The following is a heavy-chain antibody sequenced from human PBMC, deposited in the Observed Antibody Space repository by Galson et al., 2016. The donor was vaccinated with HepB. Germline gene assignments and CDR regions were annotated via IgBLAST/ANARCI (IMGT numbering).Heavy chain of an antibody. CDR3: ARAKRPPRSSSFGYSWFAP. Sequence: SETLSLTCAVYGRSFRNYYWTWIRQSPEKGLEWIGDINESGGSNYNPSFDSPVTIPLDTAKNQFSLNMYSVTAADTGVYYCARAKRPPRSSSFGYSWFAPWGQGAPVIVSS. CDR2: INESGGS. CDR1: GRSFRNYY. D-gene: IGHD3-3*01. V-gene: IGHV4-34*01. J-gene: IGHJ5*02.